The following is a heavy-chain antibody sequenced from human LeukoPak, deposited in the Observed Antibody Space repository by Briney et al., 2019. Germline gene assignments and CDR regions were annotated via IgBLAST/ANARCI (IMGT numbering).Heavy chain of an antibody. D-gene: IGHD3-10*01. CDR1: GGTFSNYA. Sequence: ASVKVSCKASGGTFSNYAITWLRQAPGQGLEWMGGIIPIFATTNYAQKFQGRVTITADKSTSTAYMELSSLSSEDTAMYYCARASMNYYGSGSYYFDYWGQGTLVTVSS. CDR3: ARASMNYYGSGSYYFDY. CDR2: IIPIFATT. V-gene: IGHV1-69*06. J-gene: IGHJ4*02.